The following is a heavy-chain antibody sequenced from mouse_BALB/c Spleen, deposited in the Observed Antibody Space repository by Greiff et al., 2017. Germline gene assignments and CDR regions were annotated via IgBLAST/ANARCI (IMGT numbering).Heavy chain of an antibody. D-gene: IGHD2-3*01. V-gene: IGHV5-6-5*01. J-gene: IGHJ3*01. CDR1: GFTFSSYP. CDR3: ARDYDGYKGFAY. CDR2: ISSGGST. Sequence: EVQRVESGGGLVKPGGSLKLSCAASGFTFSSYPMSWVRQTPEKRLEWVASISSGGSTYYPDSVKGRFTISRDNARNILYLQMSSLRSEDTAMYYCARDYDGYKGFAYWGQGTLVTVSA.